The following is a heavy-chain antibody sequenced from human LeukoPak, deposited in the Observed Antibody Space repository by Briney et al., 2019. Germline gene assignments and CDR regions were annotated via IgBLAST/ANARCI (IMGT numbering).Heavy chain of an antibody. D-gene: IGHD6-13*01. V-gene: IGHV1-2*02. CDR1: GYTFTGYF. CDR3: ARAQSLTAPAGTFANS. Sequence: GASVKVSCKASGYTFTGYFLHWVRRAPGQGFEWKGWINPNSGGTYYTQRFQGRVTMTRDTSISTAYMELSSLRSDDTAVYYCARAQSLTAPAGTFANSWGQGTLVTVSS. CDR2: INPNSGGT. J-gene: IGHJ4*02.